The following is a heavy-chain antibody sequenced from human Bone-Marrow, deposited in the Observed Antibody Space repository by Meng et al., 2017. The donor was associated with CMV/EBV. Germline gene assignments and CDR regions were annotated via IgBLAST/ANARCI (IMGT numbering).Heavy chain of an antibody. D-gene: IGHD2-2*01. V-gene: IGHV3-30*04. J-gene: IGHJ6*02. Sequence: GESLKISCAASGFPFSSYAMHWVRQAPGKGLEWVAVISYDGNNKYYAESVRGRFTTSRDNSKNTLHLQMNSLRAEDTAVYYCARDEEYQTFSYYYGMDVWGQGTTVTVSS. CDR1: GFPFSSYA. CDR2: ISYDGNNK. CDR3: ARDEEYQTFSYYYGMDV.